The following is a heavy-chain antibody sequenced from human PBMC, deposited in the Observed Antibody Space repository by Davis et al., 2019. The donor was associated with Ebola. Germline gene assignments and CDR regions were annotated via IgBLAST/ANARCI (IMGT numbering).Heavy chain of an antibody. V-gene: IGHV4-4*02. CDR2: IYHSGST. CDR1: GGSISTNYW. J-gene: IGHJ5*02. Sequence: MPSETLSLTCAVSGGSISTNYWWSWVRQPPGKGLEWIGEIYHSGSTNYNPSLKSRVTISVDKSKNQFSLKLSSVTAADTAVYYCARQIGWGSGWYSGNNWFDPWGQGTLVTVSS. D-gene: IGHD6-19*01. CDR3: ARQIGWGSGWYSGNNWFDP.